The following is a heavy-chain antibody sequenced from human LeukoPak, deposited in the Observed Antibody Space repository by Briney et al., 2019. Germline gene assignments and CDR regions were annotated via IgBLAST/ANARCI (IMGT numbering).Heavy chain of an antibody. CDR3: ARGQSDYGDYVSAFDI. CDR2: ISGSGGST. V-gene: IGHV3-23*01. Sequence: PGGSLRLSCAASGFTFSSYAMSWVRQAPGKGLEWVSAISGSGGSTYYADSVKGRFTISRDNSKNTLYLQMNSLRAEDTAVYYCARGQSDYGDYVSAFDIWGQGTMVTVSS. J-gene: IGHJ3*02. CDR1: GFTFSSYA. D-gene: IGHD4-17*01.